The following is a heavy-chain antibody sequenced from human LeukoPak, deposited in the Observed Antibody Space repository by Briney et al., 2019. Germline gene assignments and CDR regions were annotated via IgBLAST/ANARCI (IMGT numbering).Heavy chain of an antibody. CDR2: IYSGDGT. J-gene: IGHJ4*02. V-gene: IGHV3-53*01. Sequence: PGGSLRLSCAASGFTVRSNYMIWVRQAPGKGLEWVSVIYSGDGTYYADSVKGRFTISRDNSKNTLYLQMNNLRVEDTAVYYCACLLRDYWGQGTLVTVPS. D-gene: IGHD1-26*01. CDR3: ACLLRDY. CDR1: GFTVRSNY.